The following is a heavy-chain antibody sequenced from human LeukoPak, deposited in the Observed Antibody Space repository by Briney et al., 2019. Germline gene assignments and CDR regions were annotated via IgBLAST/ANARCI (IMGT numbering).Heavy chain of an antibody. V-gene: IGHV1-69*04. J-gene: IGHJ4*02. CDR1: GGTFSSYA. CDR2: IIPILGIA. CDR3: ARDRTGLYYYDSSGTEGGFDY. Sequence: VASVKVSCKASGGTFSSYAISWVRQAPAQGLEWMGRIIPILGIANYAQKFQGRVTITADKSTSTAYMELSSLRSEDTAVYYCARDRTGLYYYDSSGTEGGFDYWGQGTLVTVSS. D-gene: IGHD3-22*01.